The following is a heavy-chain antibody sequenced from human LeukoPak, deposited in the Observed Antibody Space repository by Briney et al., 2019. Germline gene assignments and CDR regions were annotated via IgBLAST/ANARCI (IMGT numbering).Heavy chain of an antibody. CDR1: GFTFSSYA. Sequence: GGSLRLSCAASGFTFSSYAMSWVRQAPGKGLEWVLAISGSGGSTYYADSVKGRFTISRDNSKNTLYLQMNSLRAEDTAVYYCAKGRAPVSIGNFDYWGQGTLVTVSS. CDR2: ISGSGGST. V-gene: IGHV3-23*01. CDR3: AKGRAPVSIGNFDY. J-gene: IGHJ4*02. D-gene: IGHD3-16*01.